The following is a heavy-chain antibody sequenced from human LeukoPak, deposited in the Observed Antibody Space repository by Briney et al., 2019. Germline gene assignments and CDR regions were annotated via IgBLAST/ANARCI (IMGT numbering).Heavy chain of an antibody. J-gene: IGHJ1*01. CDR2: ISGSGGST. D-gene: IGHD6-13*01. CDR3: ATQQLSTEYFQH. Sequence: PGGSLRLSCAASGFTFSSYGMSWVRQAPGKGLEWVSAISGSGGSTYYADSVKGRFTISRDNSKNTLYLQMNSLRAEDTAVYYCATQQLSTEYFQHWGQGTLVTVSS. V-gene: IGHV3-23*01. CDR1: GFTFSSYG.